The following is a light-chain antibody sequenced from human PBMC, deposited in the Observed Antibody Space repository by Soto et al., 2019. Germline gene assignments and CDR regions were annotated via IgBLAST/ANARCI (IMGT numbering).Light chain of an antibody. Sequence: TPSPSSLSASVGEIVRMTFLASQSISSCLAWYQQKPGQAPRLLIYRTSNRATGIPDRFSGSGSGTDFTLTISRLEPEDFAVYWCQQYDSSPRTFGQRTKV. CDR2: RTS. CDR3: QQYDSSPRT. CDR1: QSISSC. J-gene: IGKJ1*01. V-gene: IGKV3-20*01.